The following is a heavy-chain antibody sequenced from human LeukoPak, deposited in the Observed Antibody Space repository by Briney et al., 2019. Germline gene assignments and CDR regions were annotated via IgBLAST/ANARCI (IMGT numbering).Heavy chain of an antibody. CDR3: TTPPD. CDR2: IKSKSDGGTT. Sequence: GGSLRLSCAASGFSFSDYSMSWIRQAPGKGLEWVGRIKSKSDGGTTDHAGPVKGRFTISRDDSKNILYLHMNSLIIEDTAVYYCTTPPDWGQGTLVTVSS. J-gene: IGHJ4*02. CDR1: GFSFSDYS. V-gene: IGHV3-15*01.